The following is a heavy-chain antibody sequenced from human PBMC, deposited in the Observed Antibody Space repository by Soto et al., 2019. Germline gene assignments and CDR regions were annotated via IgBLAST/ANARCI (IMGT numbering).Heavy chain of an antibody. CDR2: TYFNGST. CDR3: ARSFYP. J-gene: IGHJ5*02. CDR1: GGSISHYP. Sequence: QVQLQESGPGLVKPSETLSLSCIVSGGSISHYPWSWIRQSPGKGLQWIGYTYFNGSTKYNPSLRSRVSISVDMSKNRLSLTLTSVTAADTAVYYCARSFYPWGQGTLVTVSS. V-gene: IGHV4-59*01.